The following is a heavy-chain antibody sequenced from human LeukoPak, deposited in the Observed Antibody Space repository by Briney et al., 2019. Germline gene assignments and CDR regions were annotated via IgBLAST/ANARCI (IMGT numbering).Heavy chain of an antibody. D-gene: IGHD6-13*01. Sequence: SGGSQRLSCAASGFIFSSYAMSWVRQAPGKGLEWISAISVSDTTYYADSVKGRFTISRDNSKNTLYLQMNSLRAEDTAVYYCALSGGSNWYGLECWGQGTLVTVSS. CDR3: ALSGGSNWYGLEC. CDR2: ISVSDTT. V-gene: IGHV3-23*01. J-gene: IGHJ4*02. CDR1: GFIFSSYA.